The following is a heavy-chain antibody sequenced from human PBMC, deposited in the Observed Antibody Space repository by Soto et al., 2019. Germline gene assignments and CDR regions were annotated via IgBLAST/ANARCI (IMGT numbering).Heavy chain of an antibody. V-gene: IGHV3-30*18. J-gene: IGHJ6*02. Sequence: GGSLRLSCAASGFTFSSYGMHWVRQAPGKGLEWVAVISYDGSNKYYADSVKGRFTISRDNSKNTLYLQMNSLRPEDTAVYYCAKDLLRPGRAYGMDVWGQGTTVTVSS. CDR2: ISYDGSNK. D-gene: IGHD6-25*01. CDR1: GFTFSSYG. CDR3: AKDLLRPGRAYGMDV.